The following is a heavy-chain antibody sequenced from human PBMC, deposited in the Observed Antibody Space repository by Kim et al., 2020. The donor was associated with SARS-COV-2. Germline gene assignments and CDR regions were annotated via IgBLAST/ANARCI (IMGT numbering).Heavy chain of an antibody. V-gene: IGHV3-30*18. D-gene: IGHD3-16*01. J-gene: IGHJ4*02. CDR2: ISYDGSNK. CDR1: GFTFSSYG. Sequence: GGSLRLSCAASGFTFSSYGMHWVRQAPGKGLEWVAVISYDGSNKYYADSVKGRFTISRDNSKNTLYLQMNSLRAEDTAVYYCAKDGGYWGQGTLVTVSS. CDR3: AKDGGY.